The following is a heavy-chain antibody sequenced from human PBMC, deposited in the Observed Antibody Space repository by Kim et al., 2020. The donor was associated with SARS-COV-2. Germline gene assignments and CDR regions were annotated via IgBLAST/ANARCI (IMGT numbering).Heavy chain of an antibody. Sequence: GGSLRLSCAASGFTFSNYAMSWVRQAPGKGLEWVSTITGSAGRTYYADSVKGRFTISRDNSKDTLYLQMNSLRAEDTAVYFCAKGQVEGNGYVRFDCWGQGTLVTVSS. V-gene: IGHV3-23*01. CDR3: AKGQVEGNGYVRFDC. D-gene: IGHD5-18*01. CDR1: GFTFSNYA. CDR2: ITGSAGRT. J-gene: IGHJ4*02.